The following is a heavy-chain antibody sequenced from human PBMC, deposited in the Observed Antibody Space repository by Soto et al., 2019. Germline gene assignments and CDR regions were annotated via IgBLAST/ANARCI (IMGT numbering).Heavy chain of an antibody. J-gene: IGHJ6*02. Sequence: EVQLVESGGGVVQPGGSLRLSCAASGFTFSSYEMNWVRQAPGKGLEWVADISSSGSTIYYADSVKGRFTISRDNAKNTLYLKMNRLRAEDTVVYYCARVLYSRGWYIHNYYYCIDVWGQGTMVTVSS. CDR2: ISSSGSTI. CDR3: ARVLYSRGWYIHNYYYCIDV. CDR1: GFTFSSYE. D-gene: IGHD6-19*01. V-gene: IGHV3-48*03.